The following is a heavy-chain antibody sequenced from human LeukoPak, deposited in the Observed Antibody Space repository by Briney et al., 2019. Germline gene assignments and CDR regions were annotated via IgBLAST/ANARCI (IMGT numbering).Heavy chain of an antibody. J-gene: IGHJ4*02. V-gene: IGHV1-18*01. CDR2: ISAYTGNT. D-gene: IGHD6-19*01. Sequence: GASVKVSSKASGYPFNTFGISWVRQAPGHGLEWVGWISAYTGNTNYAQKLQGRVTMTTDTSTSTAYMELRSLRSDDTAVYYCCVTSRGQYSSGWYADAYWGQGTLVTVSS. CDR1: GYPFNTFG. CDR3: CVTSRGQYSSGWYADAY.